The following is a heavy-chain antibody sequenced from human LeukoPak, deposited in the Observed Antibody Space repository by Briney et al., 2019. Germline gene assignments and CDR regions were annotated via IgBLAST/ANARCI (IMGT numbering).Heavy chain of an antibody. CDR3: ARALWLDAFDI. CDR2: ISSNGGST. J-gene: IGHJ3*02. Sequence: PGGSLRLSCAASGFTFSSYAMHWVRQAPGKGLEYVSAISSNGGSTYYANSVKGRFTISRDNSKNTLYLQMGSLRAEDMAVYYCARALWLDAFDIWGQGTMVTVSS. CDR1: GFTFSSYA. V-gene: IGHV3-64*01. D-gene: IGHD5-18*01.